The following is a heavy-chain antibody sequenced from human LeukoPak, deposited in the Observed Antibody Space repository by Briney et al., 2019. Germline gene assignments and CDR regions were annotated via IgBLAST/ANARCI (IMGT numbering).Heavy chain of an antibody. V-gene: IGHV3-48*03. CDR1: GFSFSVYE. CDR3: AGQGYSGSYYLDY. J-gene: IGHJ4*02. CDR2: ISSSGTTT. Sequence: PGGSLRLSCAASGFSFSVYEIHWVRQAPGKGLEWISDISSSGTTTYYADSVKGRFTISRDNAKNSLYLQMNSLRAEDTAVYYCAGQGYSGSYYLDYWGQGTLVTVSS. D-gene: IGHD1-26*01.